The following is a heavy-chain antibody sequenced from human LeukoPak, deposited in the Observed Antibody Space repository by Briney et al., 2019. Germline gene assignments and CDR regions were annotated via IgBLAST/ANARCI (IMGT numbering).Heavy chain of an antibody. CDR1: GGSISSYY. Sequence: KPSETLSLTCTVSGGSISSYYRNWIRQPPGKGLEWIGYIYYSGSTNYNPSLKSRVTISVDTSKKQFSLKLSSVTAADTAVYYCARESCRGGSCYSFDYWGQGTLVTVSS. CDR3: ARESCRGGSCYSFDY. J-gene: IGHJ4*02. CDR2: IYYSGST. D-gene: IGHD2-15*01. V-gene: IGHV4-59*01.